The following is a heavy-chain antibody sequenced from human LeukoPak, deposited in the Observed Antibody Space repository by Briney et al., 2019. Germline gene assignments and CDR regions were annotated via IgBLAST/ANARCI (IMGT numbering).Heavy chain of an antibody. CDR3: ARVGDHFHWNLDL. V-gene: IGHV3-53*01. CDR2: IYSGGST. Sequence: PGGSLRLSCVASDFTVSTNYMNWVCQAPGKGLEWVSIIYSGGSTYYADSVKGRFTISRDTSKNTLSLQMNSLRVDDTAVYFCARVGDHFHWNLDLWGRGTLVSVSS. J-gene: IGHJ2*01. CDR1: DFTVSTNY. D-gene: IGHD3-3*02.